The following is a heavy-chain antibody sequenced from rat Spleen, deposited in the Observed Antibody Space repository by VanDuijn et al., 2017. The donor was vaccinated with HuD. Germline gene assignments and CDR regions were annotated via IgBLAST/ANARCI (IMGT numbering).Heavy chain of an antibody. J-gene: IGHJ2*01. CDR3: TAGGGYWDS. CDR1: GFTFNNYW. D-gene: IGHD1-11*01. Sequence: EVQLVESGGGLVQPGRSLKVSCVASGFTFNNYWMSWIRQAPGKGLEWIASITDTGDNIYYPDSVKGRFTISRDNAKSTLYLQMNSLRSEDTATYYCTAGGGYWDSWGQGVMVTVSS. CDR2: ITDTGDNI. V-gene: IGHV5-31*01.